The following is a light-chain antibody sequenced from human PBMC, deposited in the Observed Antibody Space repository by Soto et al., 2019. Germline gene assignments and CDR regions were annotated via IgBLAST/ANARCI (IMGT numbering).Light chain of an antibody. CDR3: CSYAGGSNV. Sequence: LTQPASVSGSPGQSITISCTGTSSDVGSYKFVSWYQQHPGKAPKLMIYEGSKRPSGVSDRFSGSKSGNTASLTISGLQAEDEADYFCCSYAGGSNVFGAGTKLTVL. V-gene: IGLV2-23*03. CDR1: SSDVGSYKF. J-gene: IGLJ1*01. CDR2: EGS.